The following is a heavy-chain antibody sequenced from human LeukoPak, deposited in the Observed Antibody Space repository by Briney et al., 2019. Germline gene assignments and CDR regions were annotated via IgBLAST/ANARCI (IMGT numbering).Heavy chain of an antibody. J-gene: IGHJ3*02. CDR1: GGSISSGGYY. V-gene: IGHV4-30-2*01. D-gene: IGHD2-2*02. Sequence: SETLSLTCTVSGGSISSGGYYWSWIRQPPGKGLEWIGYIYHSGSTYYNPSLKSRVTISVDRSKNQFSLKLSSVTAADTAVYYCAAKGVYCSSTSCYSRPIVGDAFDIWGQGTMVTVSS. CDR3: AAKGVYCSSTSCYSRPIVGDAFDI. CDR2: IYHSGST.